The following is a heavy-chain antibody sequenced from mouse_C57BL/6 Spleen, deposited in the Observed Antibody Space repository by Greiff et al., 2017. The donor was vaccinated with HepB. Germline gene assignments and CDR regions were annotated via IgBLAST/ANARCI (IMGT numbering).Heavy chain of an antibody. V-gene: IGHV5-16*01. CDR1: GFTFSDYY. J-gene: IGHJ2*01. D-gene: IGHD2-4*01. Sequence: EVMLVESEGGLVQPGSSMKLSCTASGFTFSDYYMAWVRQVPEKGLEWVANINYDGSSTYYLDSLKSRFIISRDNAKNILYLQMSSLKSEDTATYYCARYYDHYFDYWGQGTTLTVSS. CDR3: ARYYDHYFDY. CDR2: INYDGSST.